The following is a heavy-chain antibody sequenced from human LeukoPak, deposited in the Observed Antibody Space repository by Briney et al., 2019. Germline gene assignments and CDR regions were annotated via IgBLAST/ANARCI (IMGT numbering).Heavy chain of an antibody. CDR1: GYTFTGYY. J-gene: IGHJ3*02. Sequence: GSVKVSCKASGYTFTGYYMHWVRQAPRQGLEWMGWINPNSGGTNYAQKFQGRVTMTRDTSISTAYMELSRLRSDDTAVYYCVREGGNAFDIWGQGTMVTVSS. D-gene: IGHD2-15*01. CDR2: INPNSGGT. V-gene: IGHV1-2*02. CDR3: VREGGNAFDI.